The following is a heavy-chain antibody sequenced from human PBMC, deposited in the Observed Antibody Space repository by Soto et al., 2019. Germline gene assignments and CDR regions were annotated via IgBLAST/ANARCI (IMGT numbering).Heavy chain of an antibody. CDR1: GFTFSSYA. D-gene: IGHD1-26*01. Sequence: GGSLRLSCAASGFTFSSYAMSWVRQAPGKGLEWVSAISGSGGSTYYADSVKGRFTISRDNSKNTLYLQMNSLRAEDTAVYYCAKDGLGGSYSGSHSDWYYFDYWGQGTLVTVSS. V-gene: IGHV3-23*01. CDR3: AKDGLGGSYSGSHSDWYYFDY. CDR2: ISGSGGST. J-gene: IGHJ4*02.